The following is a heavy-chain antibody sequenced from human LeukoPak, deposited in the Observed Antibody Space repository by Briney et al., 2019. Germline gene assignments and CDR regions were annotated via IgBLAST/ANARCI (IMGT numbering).Heavy chain of an antibody. D-gene: IGHD5-18*01. CDR3: ARIRGDSYPYYFDY. CDR2: IKQDGSEK. J-gene: IGHJ4*02. Sequence: PGGSLRLSCAASGFTFDDYAMHWVRQAPGKGLEWVANIKQDGSEKYYVDSVKGRFTISRDNAKNSLYLQMNSLRAEDTAVYYCARIRGDSYPYYFDYWGQGTLVTVSS. V-gene: IGHV3-7*01. CDR1: GFTFDDYA.